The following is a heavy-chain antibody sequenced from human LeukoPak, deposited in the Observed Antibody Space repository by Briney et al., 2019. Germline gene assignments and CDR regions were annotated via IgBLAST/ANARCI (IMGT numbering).Heavy chain of an antibody. J-gene: IGHJ4*02. Sequence: GGSLRLSCAASGFTFSSYSMNWVRQAPGKGLEWVSSISSSSSYIYYADSVKGRFTISRDNAKNSLYLQMNSLRAEDTAVHYCASTLSDFWSGYYGYYFDYWGQGTLVTVSS. D-gene: IGHD3-3*01. CDR3: ASTLSDFWSGYYGYYFDY. CDR2: ISSSSSYI. CDR1: GFTFSSYS. V-gene: IGHV3-21*01.